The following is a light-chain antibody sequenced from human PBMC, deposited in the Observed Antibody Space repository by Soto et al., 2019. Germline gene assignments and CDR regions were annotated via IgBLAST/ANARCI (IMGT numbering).Light chain of an antibody. V-gene: IGKV3-15*01. Sequence: EIVMTQPPSTLSVSPGGGVTLSCRASQSVSSNLAWYQQRPGQAPRLLIYGASTRATGIPARFSGSGSGTEFTLTISSLQSEDFAVYYCQHYNNWPPITFGEGAKADIK. J-gene: IGKJ4*01. CDR1: QSVSSN. CDR3: QHYNNWPPIT. CDR2: GAS.